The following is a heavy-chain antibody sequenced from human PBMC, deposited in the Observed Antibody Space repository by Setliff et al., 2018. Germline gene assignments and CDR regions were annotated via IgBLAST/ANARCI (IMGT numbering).Heavy chain of an antibody. Sequence: SETLSLTCTVSDGSLSTYYWSWIRQPPGKGLEFIGYVYYSGSTNYNPSLKSRVTISLDTSKNQFSLNLSSVTAADTAVYYCARMSGFQYIDVWGKGTTVTVSS. V-gene: IGHV4-59*08. J-gene: IGHJ6*03. CDR1: DGSLSTYY. CDR3: ARMSGFQYIDV. CDR2: VYYSGST. D-gene: IGHD3-3*01.